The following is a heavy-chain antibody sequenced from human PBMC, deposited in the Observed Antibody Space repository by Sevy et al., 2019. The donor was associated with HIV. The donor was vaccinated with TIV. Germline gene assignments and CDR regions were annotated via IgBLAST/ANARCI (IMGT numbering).Heavy chain of an antibody. CDR1: GFSFTTSGVG. CDR2: IYWDDDK. J-gene: IGHJ4*02. V-gene: IGHV2-5*02. D-gene: IGHD3-22*01. Sequence: SGPTLVKPTQTLTLTCTFSGFSFTTSGVGVAWIRQSPGKAPEFIAMIYWDDDKRYNSSLQNRVSITKDPSKDQVVLTMANMGPLDKGTYSCEYRRSRGTIITEFDFWGPGTLVTVSS. CDR3: EYRRSRGTIITEFDF.